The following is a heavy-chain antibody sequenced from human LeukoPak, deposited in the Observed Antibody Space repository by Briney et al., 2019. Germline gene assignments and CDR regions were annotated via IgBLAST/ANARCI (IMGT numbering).Heavy chain of an antibody. CDR3: ARARGYSGYDAYYYYYGMDV. J-gene: IGHJ6*02. CDR2: IYYSGST. V-gene: IGHV4-61*08. CDR1: GGSISSGDYY. D-gene: IGHD5-12*01. Sequence: SETLSLTCTVSGGSISSGDYYWSWVRQPPGTGLEWLGYIYYSGSTNYNPSLKSRVTISVDTSKNQFSLKLSSVTAADTAVYYCARARGYSGYDAYYYYYGMDVWGQGTTVTVSS.